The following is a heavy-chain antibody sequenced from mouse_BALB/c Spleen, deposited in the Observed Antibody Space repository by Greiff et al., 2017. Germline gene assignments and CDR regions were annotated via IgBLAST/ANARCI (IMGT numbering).Heavy chain of an antibody. CDR3: AREVIPYYFDY. J-gene: IGHJ2*01. V-gene: IGHV3-2*02. CDR1: GYSITSDYA. D-gene: IGHD2-13*01. CDR2: ISYSGST. Sequence: EVKLQESGPGLVKPSQSLSLTCTVTGYSITSDYAWNWIRQFPGNKLEWMGYISYSGSTSYNPSLKSRISITRDTSKNQFFLQLNSVTTEDTATYYCAREVIPYYFDYWGQGTTLTVSS.